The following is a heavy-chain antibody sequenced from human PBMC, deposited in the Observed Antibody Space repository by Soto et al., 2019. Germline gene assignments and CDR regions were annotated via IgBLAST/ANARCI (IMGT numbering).Heavy chain of an antibody. CDR3: ARATFRYYYGMDV. Sequence: SGPTLVNPTQTLTLTCTFSGFSLSTDGIYMSWVRQPPGKALEWLARIDWDDDKYYSTSLKTRLTISKDTSKNQVVLTMTNMDPVDTATYYCARATFRYYYGMDVWGQGTTVTVSS. V-gene: IGHV2-70*11. CDR2: IDWDDDK. D-gene: IGHD3-16*01. J-gene: IGHJ6*02. CDR1: GFSLSTDGIY.